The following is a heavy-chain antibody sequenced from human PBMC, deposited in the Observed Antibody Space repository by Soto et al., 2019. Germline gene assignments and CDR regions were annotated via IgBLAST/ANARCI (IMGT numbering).Heavy chain of an antibody. D-gene: IGHD5-18*01. Sequence: SETLSLTCAVYGGSFSGYYWSWIRQPPGKGLEWIGEINHSGSTNYNPSLKSRVTISVDTSKNQFSLKLSSLTAADTAVYYCARLSSAAMVPHYYYYYGMDVWGQGTTVTVSS. V-gene: IGHV4-34*01. CDR3: ARLSSAAMVPHYYYYYGMDV. CDR2: INHSGST. CDR1: GGSFSGYY. J-gene: IGHJ6*02.